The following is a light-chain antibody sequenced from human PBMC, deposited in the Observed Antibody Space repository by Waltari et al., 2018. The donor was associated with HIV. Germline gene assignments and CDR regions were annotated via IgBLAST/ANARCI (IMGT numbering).Light chain of an antibody. CDR1: QSISRSD. CDR3: QQYGTSPWT. Sequence: EIVLTQSPGTLSLSPGDRANLFCRASQSISRSDLAWYQQTPGQAPRLLIYGASSRATDIPDRFTGSGSGTDFTLTISRLEPEDFVIYYCQQYGTSPWTFGQGTKVEIK. V-gene: IGKV3-20*01. J-gene: IGKJ1*01. CDR2: GAS.